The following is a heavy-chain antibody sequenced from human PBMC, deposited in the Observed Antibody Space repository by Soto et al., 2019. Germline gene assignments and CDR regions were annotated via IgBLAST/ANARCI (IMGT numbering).Heavy chain of an antibody. V-gene: IGHV1-18*01. J-gene: IGHJ4*02. D-gene: IGHD1-1*01. Sequence: QVQLVQSGAEVKKPGASVKVSCKASGYTFNTYGISWVRQAPGQGLEWMGWISTYTGNTNYAQKLQGRVSMTTDTSTSTAYMELRSLRSDDTAVYYCARVTIGYSPIDFWGQGTLVTVSS. CDR3: ARVTIGYSPIDF. CDR2: ISTYTGNT. CDR1: GYTFNTYG.